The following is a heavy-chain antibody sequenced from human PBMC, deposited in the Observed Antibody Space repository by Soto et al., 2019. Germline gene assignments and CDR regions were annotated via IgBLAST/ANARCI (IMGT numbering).Heavy chain of an antibody. Sequence: GWSLRLSCVVSGFSVISVWMTWVRQAPGKGLECVANIKYDGSEEYYVDSVKGRFTISRDNAKNSLYLQMNSLRDEDSAVYYCVTDLNWQGHWGQGP. CDR1: GFSVISVW. CDR2: IKYDGSEE. V-gene: IGHV3-7*01. CDR3: VTDLNWQGH. J-gene: IGHJ4*02.